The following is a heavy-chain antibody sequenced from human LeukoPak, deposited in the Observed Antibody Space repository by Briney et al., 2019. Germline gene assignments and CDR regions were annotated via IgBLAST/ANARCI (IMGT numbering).Heavy chain of an antibody. CDR3: ARWYSSGWAFDY. D-gene: IGHD6-19*01. J-gene: IGHJ4*02. CDR1: GGTISSYY. Sequence: SETLSLTCTVSGGTISSYYWNWIRQPPGKGLEWIGYIHSSGSTKYNPSLKSRVTISVDTSKNQFSLKLSSVTAADRSVYYCARWYSSGWAFDYWGQGTLVTVSS. CDR2: IHSSGST. V-gene: IGHV4-59*08.